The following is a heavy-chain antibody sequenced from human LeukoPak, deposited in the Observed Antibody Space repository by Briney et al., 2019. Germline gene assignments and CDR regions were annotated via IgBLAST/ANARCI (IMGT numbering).Heavy chain of an antibody. CDR2: VNSDGSTT. D-gene: IGHD6-13*01. V-gene: IGHV3-74*01. J-gene: IGHJ4*02. Sequence: GGSLRLSCAASGFPFSNYWMHWVRQAPGKGLVWVSRVNSDGSTTNYADSVKGRFTISRDNAENTLYMRMNSLRPEDTAVYYCARGYYSSSRYDSWGQGTLVTVSS. CDR3: ARGYYSSSRYDS. CDR1: GFPFSNYW.